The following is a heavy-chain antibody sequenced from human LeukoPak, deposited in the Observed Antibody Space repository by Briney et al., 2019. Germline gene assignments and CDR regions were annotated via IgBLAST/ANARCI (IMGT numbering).Heavy chain of an antibody. V-gene: IGHV3-30*01. CDR2: ISYDGSNK. CDR1: GFTFSSYA. CDR3: ARDRVVGATTYFQH. D-gene: IGHD1-26*01. J-gene: IGHJ1*01. Sequence: PGGSLRLSCAASGFTFSSYAMHWVRQAPGKGLEWVAVISYDGSNKYYADSVKGRFTISRDNSKNTLYLQMDSLRAEDTAVYYCARDRVVGATTYFQHWGQGTLVTVSS.